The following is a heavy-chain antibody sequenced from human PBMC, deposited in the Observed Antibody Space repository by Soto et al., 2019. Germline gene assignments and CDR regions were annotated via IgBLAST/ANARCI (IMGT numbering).Heavy chain of an antibody. CDR3: ARERSAAGTGWFDP. Sequence: QVQLVQSGAEVKKPGASVKVSCKASGYTFTSYDINWVRQATGQGLEWMGWMNPNSGNTGYAQKFQGSVTMTWNTSISTAYMELSSLRSEDTAVYYCARERSAAGTGWFDPWGQGTLVTVSS. CDR1: GYTFTSYD. J-gene: IGHJ5*02. CDR2: MNPNSGNT. D-gene: IGHD6-13*01. V-gene: IGHV1-8*01.